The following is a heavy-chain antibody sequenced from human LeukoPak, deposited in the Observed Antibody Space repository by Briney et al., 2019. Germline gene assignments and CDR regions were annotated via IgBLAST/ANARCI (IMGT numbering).Heavy chain of an antibody. J-gene: IGHJ2*01. D-gene: IGHD1-1*01. CDR3: AIGKNLIYWYFEV. V-gene: IGHV5-51*01. CDR1: GYNFSTYW. Sequence: GESLKISCKGSGYNFSTYWIGWVRRLPGKGLEWMGLIYPSDSDTRYSPSFQGQVTISADMSIDTAYVQWSSLKASNSAMYYCAIGKNLIYWYFEVWGRGTLVTVSS. CDR2: IYPSDSDT.